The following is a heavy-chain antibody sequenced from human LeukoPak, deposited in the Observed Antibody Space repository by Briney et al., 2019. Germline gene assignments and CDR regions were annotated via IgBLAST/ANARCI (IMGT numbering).Heavy chain of an antibody. V-gene: IGHV4-59*01. J-gene: IGHJ6*03. CDR3: ARGGYYTLEYYYYMDV. CDR1: GGSISSYY. D-gene: IGHD3-3*01. Sequence: SEILSLTCTVSGGSISSYYWSWIRQPPGKGLEWIGYIYYSGGTNYNPSLKSRVTISVDTSKNQFSLNLNSVTAADTAVYYCARGGYYTLEYYYYMDVWGKGTTVTVSS. CDR2: IYYSGGT.